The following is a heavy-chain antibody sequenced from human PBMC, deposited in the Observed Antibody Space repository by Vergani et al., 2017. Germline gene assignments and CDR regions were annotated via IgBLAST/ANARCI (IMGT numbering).Heavy chain of an antibody. CDR1: GFRFSVYS. CDR3: ARHDYSNYWGAYYYYMDV. V-gene: IGHV3-48*04. J-gene: IGHJ6*03. Sequence: EVQLVESGGGLVQPGGSLRLSCAASGFRFSVYSMNWVRQAPGKGLEWISYITSDIRTIKYADSVKGRFTISRDNAKNSLYLQMNSLRAEDTAVYYCARHDYSNYWGAYYYYMDVWGKGTTVTVSS. D-gene: IGHD4-11*01. CDR2: ITSDIRTI.